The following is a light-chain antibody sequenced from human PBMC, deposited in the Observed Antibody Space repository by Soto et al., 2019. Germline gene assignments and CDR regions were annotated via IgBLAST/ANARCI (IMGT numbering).Light chain of an antibody. J-gene: IGKJ4*01. CDR3: QRYNKWPPA. CDR2: FAS. CDR1: QSVSNN. V-gene: IGKV3-15*01. Sequence: EIVMTQSPATLSVSPGEKATLSCRASQSVSNNLAWYQQKPGQAPRLLIYFASTRATGIPARFSGSGSGTEFTLTISSLQSEDFAVYYCQRYNKWPPAFGGGTKVET.